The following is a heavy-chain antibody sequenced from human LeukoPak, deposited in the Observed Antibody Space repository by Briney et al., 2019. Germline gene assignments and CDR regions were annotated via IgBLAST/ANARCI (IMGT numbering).Heavy chain of an antibody. Sequence: SETLSLTCAVSGSSISSSTWLTWVRQPPGKGLEWIGEVFYSGSTNSNPSLKSRLTMSVDESKHEFSLKLTSVSAADTAVYYCASGGVVSRYLDHWGQGTLVTVSP. D-gene: IGHD3-9*01. CDR2: VFYSGST. CDR3: ASGGVVSRYLDH. J-gene: IGHJ4*02. CDR1: GSSISSSTW. V-gene: IGHV4-4*02.